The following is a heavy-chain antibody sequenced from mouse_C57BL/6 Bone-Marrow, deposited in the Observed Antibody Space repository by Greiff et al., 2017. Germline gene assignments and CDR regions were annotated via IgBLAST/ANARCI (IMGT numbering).Heavy chain of an antibody. CDR1: GYTFTSYG. D-gene: IGHD2-4*01. V-gene: IGHV1-81*01. CDR2: IYPRSGNT. CDR3: ARGMITQYYFDY. Sequence: VQLVESGAELARPGASVKLSCKASGYTFTSYGISWVKQRTGQGLEWIGEIYPRSGNTYYNEKFKGKATLTADKSSSTAYMELRSLTSEDSAVYFCARGMITQYYFDYWGQGTTLTVSS. J-gene: IGHJ2*01.